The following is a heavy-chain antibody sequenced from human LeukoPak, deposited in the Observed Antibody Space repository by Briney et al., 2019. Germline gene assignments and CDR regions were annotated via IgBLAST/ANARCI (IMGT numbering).Heavy chain of an antibody. CDR3: APGPEWNDAFDI. Sequence: AASVKVSCKASGYTFTGYYMHWVRQAPGQGLEWMGWINPNSGGTNYAQKFQGRVTMTGDTSISTAYMELSRLRSDDTAVYYCAPGPEWNDAFDIWGQGTMVTVSS. V-gene: IGHV1-2*02. D-gene: IGHD3-3*01. CDR2: INPNSGGT. CDR1: GYTFTGYY. J-gene: IGHJ3*02.